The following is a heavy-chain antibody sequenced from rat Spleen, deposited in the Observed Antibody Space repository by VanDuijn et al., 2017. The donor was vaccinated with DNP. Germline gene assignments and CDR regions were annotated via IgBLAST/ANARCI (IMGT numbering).Heavy chain of an antibody. CDR1: GFTFSDYY. Sequence: EVQLVESGGGLVQPGRSLRLSCAASGFTFSDYYMAWVRQAPTKGLELVAYISSDGGASFYGDSVKGRVTISRDNAKSTLYLQMNSLRSEDMATYYCARHVLPLRVWDYWGQGVMVTVSS. D-gene: IGHD1-4*01. J-gene: IGHJ2*01. V-gene: IGHV5-22*01. CDR3: ARHVLPLRVWDY. CDR2: ISSDGGAS.